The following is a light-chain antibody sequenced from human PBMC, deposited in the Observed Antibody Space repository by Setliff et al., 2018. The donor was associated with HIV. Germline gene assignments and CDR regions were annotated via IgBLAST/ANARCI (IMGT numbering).Light chain of an antibody. J-gene: IGLJ1*01. V-gene: IGLV2-11*01. CDR1: SSDVGAYDF. CDR3: CSYAGGDTFV. Sequence: QSALTQPRSVSGSPGQSVTISCTGSSSDVGAYDFVSWYQQHPDKAPRLLIYDINKWPSGVPSRFSGSKSGNTASLIISGLRAEDEADYYCCSYAGGDTFVFGSGTKVTVL. CDR2: DIN.